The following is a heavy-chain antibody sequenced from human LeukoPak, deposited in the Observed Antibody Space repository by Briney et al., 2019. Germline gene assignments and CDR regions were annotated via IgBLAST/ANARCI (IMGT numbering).Heavy chain of an antibody. Sequence: GRSLRLSCAASGFTFSNYAMHWVRQAPGKGLDWVAVVSFHGTDKFYADSVKGRFTISRDNSKNTLYLQMNSLRAEGTAVYYCARDYYDSSGYYPWGYWGQGTLVTVSS. CDR2: VSFHGTDK. CDR3: ARDYYDSSGYYPWGY. V-gene: IGHV3-30*04. CDR1: GFTFSNYA. J-gene: IGHJ4*02. D-gene: IGHD3-22*01.